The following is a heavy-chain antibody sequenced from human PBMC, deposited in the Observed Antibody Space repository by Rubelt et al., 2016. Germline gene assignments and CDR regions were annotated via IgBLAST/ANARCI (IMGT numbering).Heavy chain of an antibody. J-gene: IGHJ6*02. CDR2: INPNSGGT. Sequence: QVQLVQSGAEVKKPGASVKVSCKASGYTFTSYYMHWVRQAPGQGLEWMGWINPNSGGTNYAQKFQGRVTMTRDTSISTAYMELSRLRSDDTAVYYCARHRYSGYYYYYYYGMDVWGQGTTVTVSS. CDR1: GYTFTSYY. V-gene: IGHV1-2*02. D-gene: IGHD5-12*01. CDR3: ARHRYSGYYYYYYYGMDV.